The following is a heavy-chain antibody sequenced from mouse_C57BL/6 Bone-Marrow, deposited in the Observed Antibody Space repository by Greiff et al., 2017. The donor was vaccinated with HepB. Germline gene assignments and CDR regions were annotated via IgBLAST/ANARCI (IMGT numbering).Heavy chain of an antibody. J-gene: IGHJ3*01. V-gene: IGHV2-2*01. CDR2: IWSGGST. Sequence: QVQLKESGPGLVQPSQSLSITCTVSGFSLTSYGVHWVRQSPGKGLEWLGVIWSGGSTDYNAAFISRLSISKDNSKSQVFFKMNSLQADDTAIYYCAIYGSSYVNWFAYWGQGTLVTVSA. CDR3: AIYGSSYVNWFAY. D-gene: IGHD1-1*01. CDR1: GFSLTSYG.